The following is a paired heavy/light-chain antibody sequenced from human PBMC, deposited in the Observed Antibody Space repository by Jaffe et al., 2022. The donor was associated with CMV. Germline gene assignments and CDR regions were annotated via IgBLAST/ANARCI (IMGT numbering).Light chain of an antibody. CDR3: CSYAGSTTWV. Sequence: QSALTQPASVSGSPGQSITISCAATSSAFVTYNLVSWYQQYPGNAPRLIIYEVSERPSGISNRFSGSKSGNTASLTISGLQAEDEADYYCCSYAGSTTWVFGGGTKLTVL. V-gene: IGLV2-23*02. J-gene: IGLJ3*02. CDR2: EVS. CDR1: SSAFVTYNL.
Heavy chain of an antibody. V-gene: IGHV1-69*01. D-gene: IGHD2-15*01. CDR1: GGTFSSYA. Sequence: QVQLVQSGAEVRKPGSSVKVSCKASGGTFSSYAVNWVRQAPGQGLEWMGGIIPSIGTANYGQKFQGRVTISADEFMTVAYMELSSLKSDDTAVYYCTRGYCSAGTCPRVFGYWGQGTLVTVSS. J-gene: IGHJ4*02. CDR3: TRGYCSAGTCPRVFGY. CDR2: IIPSIGTA.